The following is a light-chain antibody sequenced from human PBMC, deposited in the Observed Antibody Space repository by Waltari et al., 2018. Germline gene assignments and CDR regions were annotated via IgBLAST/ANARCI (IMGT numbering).Light chain of an antibody. CDR3: QQRSNWPT. CDR2: DAS. V-gene: IGKV3-11*01. Sequence: EIVLTQSPANLSLSPGERATLSCRASQSVSSYLAWYQQKPGQAPRLLIYDASTRATGIPARFSGSGSGTDFTLTISSLEPEDFAVYYCQQRSNWPTFGQGTKLEIK. J-gene: IGKJ2*01. CDR1: QSVSSY.